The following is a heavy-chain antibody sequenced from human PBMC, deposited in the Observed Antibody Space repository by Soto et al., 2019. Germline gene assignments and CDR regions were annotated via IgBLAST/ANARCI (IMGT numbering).Heavy chain of an antibody. CDR1: GGSISSYY. J-gene: IGHJ5*02. V-gene: IGHV4-59*01. CDR2: IYYSGST. CDR3: ARYRDDFWSGYFRWFDP. D-gene: IGHD3-3*01. Sequence: PSETLSLTCTVSGGSISSYYWSWIRQPPGKGLEWIGYIYYSGSTNYNPSLKSRVTISVDTSKNQFSLKLSSATAADTAVYYCARYRDDFWSGYFRWFDPWGQGTLVTVSS.